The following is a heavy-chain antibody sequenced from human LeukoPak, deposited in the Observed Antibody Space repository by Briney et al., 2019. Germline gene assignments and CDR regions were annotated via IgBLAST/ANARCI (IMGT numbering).Heavy chain of an antibody. CDR1: GGSISSGGYS. CDR3: ARLTAMVSYYFDY. V-gene: IGHV4-30-2*01. J-gene: IGHJ4*02. CDR2: IYHSGST. Sequence: PSETLSLTCAVSGGSISSGGYSWSWLRQPPGKGLEWIGYIYHSGSTYYNPSLKSRVTISVDRSKNQFSLKLSSVTAADTAVYYCARLTAMVSYYFDYWGQGTLVTVSS. D-gene: IGHD5-18*01.